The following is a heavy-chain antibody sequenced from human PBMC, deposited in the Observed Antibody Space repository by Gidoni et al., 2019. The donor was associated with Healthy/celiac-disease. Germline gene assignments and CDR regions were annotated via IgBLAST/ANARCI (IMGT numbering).Heavy chain of an antibody. V-gene: IGHV3-30*18. CDR2: ISYDGSNK. CDR3: AKDEDLYYFDY. CDR1: GFTFSSYG. J-gene: IGHJ4*02. Sequence: QVQLVESGGGVVQPGRSLRLSCAASGFTFSSYGMHWVRQAPGKGLEWVAVISYDGSNKYYADSVKGRFTISRDNSKNTLYLQMNSLRAEDTAVYYCAKDEDLYYFDYWGQGTLVTVSS.